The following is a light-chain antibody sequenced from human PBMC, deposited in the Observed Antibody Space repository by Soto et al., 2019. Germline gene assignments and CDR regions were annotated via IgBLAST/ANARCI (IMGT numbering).Light chain of an antibody. J-gene: IGKJ4*01. CDR1: QSIGDS. Sequence: DVQMTQSPSSVSASVGDRVTITCRARQSIGDSLAWYQQKPGKGPNVLIHRASTLQSGVPSRFSGSGSGTEFTLTISSLQPDDLGTYYCQQYHTYALTFGRGTKVEIK. CDR2: RAS. CDR3: QQYHTYALT. V-gene: IGKV1-5*03.